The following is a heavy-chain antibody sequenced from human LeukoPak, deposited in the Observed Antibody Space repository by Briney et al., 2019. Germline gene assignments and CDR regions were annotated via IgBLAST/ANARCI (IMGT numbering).Heavy chain of an antibody. CDR2: IWYDGSNK. J-gene: IGHJ4*02. D-gene: IGHD6-19*01. CDR3: ASAVSSGWSYFDY. Sequence: GGSLRLSCAASGFTFSSFGMHWVRQAPGKGLEWVAVIWYDGSNKYYADSVKGRFTISRDNSKNTLYLQMNGLRAEDMAVYYCASAVSSGWSYFDYWGQGTLVTVSS. CDR1: GFTFSSFG. V-gene: IGHV3-33*01.